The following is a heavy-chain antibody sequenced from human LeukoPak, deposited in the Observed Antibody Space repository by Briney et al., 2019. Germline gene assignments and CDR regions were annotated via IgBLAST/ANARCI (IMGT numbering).Heavy chain of an antibody. Sequence: GGSLRLSCAASGFTVSSNYMSWVRQAPGKGREWVSVIYSGGSTYDADSVKGRFTISRDNSKNTLYLQMNSLRAEDTAVYYCARGWSGYDTVAQDAFDIWGQGTMVTVSS. CDR1: GFTVSSNY. J-gene: IGHJ3*02. CDR3: ARGWSGYDTVAQDAFDI. V-gene: IGHV3-66*01. D-gene: IGHD5-12*01. CDR2: IYSGGST.